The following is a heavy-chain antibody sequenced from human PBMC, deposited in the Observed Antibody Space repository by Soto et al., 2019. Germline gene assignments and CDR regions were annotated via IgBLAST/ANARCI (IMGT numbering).Heavy chain of an antibody. CDR1: GYTFTSYY. J-gene: IGHJ4*02. V-gene: IGHV1-46*01. CDR3: ARDQKGVAAALNFDY. D-gene: IGHD6-13*01. Sequence: QVQLVQSGAEVKKPGASVKVSCKASGYTFTSYYMHWVRQAPGQGLEWMGIINPSGGSTSYAQKFQGRVTMTRDTSTSTVYMELSSLRSEDTAVYYCARDQKGVAAALNFDYWGQGTLVTVSS. CDR2: INPSGGST.